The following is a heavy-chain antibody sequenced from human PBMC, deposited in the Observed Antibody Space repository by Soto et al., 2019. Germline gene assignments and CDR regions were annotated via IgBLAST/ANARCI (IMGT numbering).Heavy chain of an antibody. J-gene: IGHJ5*02. D-gene: IGHD6-13*01. V-gene: IGHV2-26*04. Sequence: QVTVKESGPVLVKPTETLTLTCTVSGFSLSNAGLGVSWIRQPPGTALEWLAHIFSYDEKSYSTSLKSRLTISKDNSKSQVVLTMTNMDPVDTATYYCASTYSTSWYWFDPWGQGTLVTVSS. CDR3: ASTYSTSWYWFDP. CDR1: GFSLSNAGLG. CDR2: IFSYDEK.